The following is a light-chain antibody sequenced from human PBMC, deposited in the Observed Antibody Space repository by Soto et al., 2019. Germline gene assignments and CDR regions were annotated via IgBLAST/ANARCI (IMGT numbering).Light chain of an antibody. CDR1: SSDVGFYNY. CDR2: EVS. J-gene: IGLJ1*01. Sequence: QSALTQPASVSGSPGQSIAISCTGSSSDVGFYNYVSWYQQHPGEVPKLIIFEVSNRPSGVSNRFSGSKSGNTASLTIYWLHAEDEAAYYCSSYTPISTRVFGTGTKVTVL. V-gene: IGLV2-14*01. CDR3: SSYTPISTRV.